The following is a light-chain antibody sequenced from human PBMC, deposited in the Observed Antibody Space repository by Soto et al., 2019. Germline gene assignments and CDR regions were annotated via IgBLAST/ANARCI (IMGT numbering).Light chain of an antibody. V-gene: IGKV1-5*01. J-gene: IGKJ1*01. CDR3: QQYNSFSET. CDR2: AAS. CDR1: QSVSTW. Sequence: VDRVTMTGRASQSVSTWLAWYQQKPGKAPKVLIYAASSLASGVPSRFSGSGSGTEFTLTINSLQPDDFATYFCQQYNSFSETFGQGTKVDI.